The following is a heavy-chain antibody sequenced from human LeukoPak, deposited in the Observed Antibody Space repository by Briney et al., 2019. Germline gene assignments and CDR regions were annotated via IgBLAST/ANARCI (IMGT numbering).Heavy chain of an antibody. CDR3: ARDEEGGSYPLDY. CDR2: ITSSSSYI. D-gene: IGHD1-26*01. Sequence: PGGSLRLSCAASGFTFSSYNMNWVRQAPGKGLEWVSSITSSSSYIYYADSVKGRFTISRDNAKNSLYLQMDSLRVEDTAEYYCARDEEGGSYPLDYWGQGTLVTVSS. J-gene: IGHJ4*02. V-gene: IGHV3-21*06. CDR1: GFTFSSYN.